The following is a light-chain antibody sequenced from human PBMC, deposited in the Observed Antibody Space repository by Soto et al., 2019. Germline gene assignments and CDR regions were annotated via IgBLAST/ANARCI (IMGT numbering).Light chain of an antibody. CDR2: GAS. CDR1: QSVSSSY. Sequence: EIVLTQSPGTLSLSPGERATLSCRASQSVSSSYLAWYQQKPGQAPRLLIYGASTRATGIPPRFSGSGSGTEFTLTISSLQPEDFAVYYCQQYNNWPPWTFGQGTKVDVK. V-gene: IGKV3-15*01. J-gene: IGKJ1*01. CDR3: QQYNNWPPWT.